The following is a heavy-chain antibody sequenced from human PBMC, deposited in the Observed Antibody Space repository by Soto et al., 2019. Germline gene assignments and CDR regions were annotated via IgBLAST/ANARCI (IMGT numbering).Heavy chain of an antibody. CDR2: IYYSGST. D-gene: IGHD3-9*01. J-gene: IGHJ4*02. CDR3: ARHPLTSFDY. V-gene: IGHV4-39*01. Sequence: SETLSLTCTVSGGSISSSIYYWGWIRQPPGKGLEWIGSIYYSGSTYYNPSLKSRVTISVDTSKNQFSLKLSSVTAADTAVYYCARHPLTSFDYWGQGTLVTVSS. CDR1: GGSISSSIYY.